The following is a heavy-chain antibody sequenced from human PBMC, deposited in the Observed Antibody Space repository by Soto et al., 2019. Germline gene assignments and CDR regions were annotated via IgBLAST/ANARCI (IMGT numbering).Heavy chain of an antibody. V-gene: IGHV3-30*18. J-gene: IGHJ4*02. CDR3: AKDDY. CDR1: GFTFSNYG. CDR2: ISYDGSNK. Sequence: QVQLVESGGGVVQPGMSLRLSCAASGFTFSNYGMHWVRQAAGKGLEWVAVISYDGSNKYYGDSVKGRFTISRDNSKNTRYLKMNSLRAEDTAVHYFAKDDYGGQGTLVTVSS.